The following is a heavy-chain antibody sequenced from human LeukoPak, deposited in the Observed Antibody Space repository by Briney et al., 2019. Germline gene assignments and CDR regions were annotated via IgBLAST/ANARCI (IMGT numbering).Heavy chain of an antibody. CDR3: AITFRSLYYYDSSGPGAFDI. CDR1: GASMSSYY. D-gene: IGHD3-22*01. V-gene: IGHV4-4*08. Sequence: SETLSLTCTVSGASMSSYYWSWIRQPPGKGLERIGRIYTSGSTNYNPSLKSRVTISVDTSKNQFSLKLSSVTAADTAVYYCAITFRSLYYYDSSGPGAFDIWGQGTMVTVSS. CDR2: IYTSGST. J-gene: IGHJ3*02.